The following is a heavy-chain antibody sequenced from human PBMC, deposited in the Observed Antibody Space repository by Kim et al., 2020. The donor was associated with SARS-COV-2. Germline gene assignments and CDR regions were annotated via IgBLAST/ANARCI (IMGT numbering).Heavy chain of an antibody. Sequence: GGSLRLSCAASGFTFSSYAMHWVRQAPGKGLEWVAVISYDGSNKYYADSVKGRFTISRDNSKNTLYLQMNSLRAEDTAVYYCARVSTMIVVVIGAFDIWGQGTMVTVSS. V-gene: IGHV3-30-3*01. D-gene: IGHD3-22*01. CDR3: ARVSTMIVVVIGAFDI. CDR2: ISYDGSNK. J-gene: IGHJ3*02. CDR1: GFTFSSYA.